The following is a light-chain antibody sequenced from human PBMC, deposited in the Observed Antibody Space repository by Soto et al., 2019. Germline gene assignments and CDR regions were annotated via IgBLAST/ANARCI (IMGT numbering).Light chain of an antibody. J-gene: IGKJ2*01. CDR1: QSVNTN. CDR2: GSS. V-gene: IGKV3-15*01. Sequence: EVVMTQSPATLSVSPGERATLSCRASQSVNTNLTWYQQIPDQAPRLLIYGSSTWATGIPARFSGSGSGTEFTLTISSLQSEDFAVYYCQQYNNWPRTFGQGTKVEIK. CDR3: QQYNNWPRT.